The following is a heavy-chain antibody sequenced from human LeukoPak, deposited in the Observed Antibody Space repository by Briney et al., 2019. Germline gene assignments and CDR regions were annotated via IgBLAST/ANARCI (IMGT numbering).Heavy chain of an antibody. V-gene: IGHV3-23*01. Sequence: GGCLRLSCAASGFTFSDYAMSWVRQAPGGGLEWVSAISGSGDKTFHADSVKGRFTTSRDNSKNTLSLQMSSLRVEDSAVYFCAKDTSAWWYHRAYMNVWGTGTTVTVSS. CDR3: AKDTSAWWYHRAYMNV. CDR2: ISGSGDKT. D-gene: IGHD2-15*01. J-gene: IGHJ6*03. CDR1: GFTFSDYA.